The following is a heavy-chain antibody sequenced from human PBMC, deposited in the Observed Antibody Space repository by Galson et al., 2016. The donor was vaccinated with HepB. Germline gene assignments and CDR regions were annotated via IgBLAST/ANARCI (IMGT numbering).Heavy chain of an antibody. CDR3: ARDQTTRGFDP. V-gene: IGHV4-59*01. CDR2: IYYNGST. Sequence: ETLSLTCTVSGGSISSYYWSWIRQPPGKGLDWIGYIYYNGSTNYNPSLKSRVTISLDTSKNQFSLKLSSVTAADTAMYYCARDQTTRGFDPWGQGTLVTVSS. J-gene: IGHJ5*02. D-gene: IGHD4-17*01. CDR1: GGSISSYY.